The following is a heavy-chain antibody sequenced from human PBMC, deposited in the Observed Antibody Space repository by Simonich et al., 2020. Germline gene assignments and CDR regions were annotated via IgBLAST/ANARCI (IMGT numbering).Heavy chain of an antibody. CDR3: ARGLRVAAAGTAFQH. V-gene: IGHV4-34*01. CDR2: INHRDIT. J-gene: IGHJ1*01. CDR1: GGSVSGYY. D-gene: IGHD6-13*01. Sequence: QVQLQQWGAGLLKPSETLSLTCAVYGGSVSGYYWTWIRQPPGKGLEWIGEINHRDITNYTPSRKSLVTISLDTSKIQFSLKLSSVTAADTAVYYCARGLRVAAAGTAFQHWGQGTLVTVSS.